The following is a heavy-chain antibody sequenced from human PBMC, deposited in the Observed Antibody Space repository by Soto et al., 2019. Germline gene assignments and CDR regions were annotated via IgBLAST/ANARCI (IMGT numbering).Heavy chain of an antibody. CDR3: ARGRSNGAFDS. Sequence: PSETLSLTCTVSGDSINNFYWSWIRQSPGKGLEWIAYIYANGNTNHNPSLKRRVGISIDTSKSQFSLNLTPVTAADTAVYFCARGRSNGAFDSWGQGALVTVSS. J-gene: IGHJ4*02. V-gene: IGHV4-4*09. D-gene: IGHD1-26*01. CDR1: GDSINNFY. CDR2: IYANGNT.